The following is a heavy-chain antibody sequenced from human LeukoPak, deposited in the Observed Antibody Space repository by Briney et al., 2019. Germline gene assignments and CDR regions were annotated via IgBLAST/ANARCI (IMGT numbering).Heavy chain of an antibody. D-gene: IGHD2-2*01. CDR2: ISSGGSII. Sequence: PGGSLRLSCAASGFTFSSYEMNWVRQAPGKGLEWVSHISSGGSIIYYADSVKGRFTISRDNAKKSLYLQMNSLRAEDTAVYYCARGEGYQLLDAFDIWGQGTMVTVSS. CDR3: ARGEGYQLLDAFDI. CDR1: GFTFSSYE. J-gene: IGHJ3*02. V-gene: IGHV3-48*03.